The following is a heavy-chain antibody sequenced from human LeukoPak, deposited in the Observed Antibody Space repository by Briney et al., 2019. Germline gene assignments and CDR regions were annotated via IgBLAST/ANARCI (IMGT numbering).Heavy chain of an antibody. CDR2: INPSSGST. CDR3: ARGGPPIEGTNIPVADRPRGTDYFQH. J-gene: IGHJ1*01. D-gene: IGHD6-13*01. Sequence: RASVKVSCKASGSTFTNYYVHWVRQAPGQGFEWMRIINPSSGSTAYAQKFQGRVTMTRDTSTNTVYMELSSLRSEDTAVFYCARGGPPIEGTNIPVADRPRGTDYFQHWGQGPLVTGPS. V-gene: IGHV1-46*01. CDR1: GSTFTNYY.